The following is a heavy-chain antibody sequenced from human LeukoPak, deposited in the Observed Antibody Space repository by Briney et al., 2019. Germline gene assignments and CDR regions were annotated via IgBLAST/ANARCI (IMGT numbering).Heavy chain of an antibody. J-gene: IGHJ4*02. D-gene: IGHD5-24*01. CDR1: GYTFTSYY. Sequence: ASVKVSCKASGYTFTSYYMHWVRQAPGQGLEWMGWMNPNSGNTGYAQKFQGRVTMTRNTSISTAYMELSSLRSEDTAVYYCARVGRWLQFFYWGQGTLVTVSS. V-gene: IGHV1-8*02. CDR3: ARVGRWLQFFY. CDR2: MNPNSGNT.